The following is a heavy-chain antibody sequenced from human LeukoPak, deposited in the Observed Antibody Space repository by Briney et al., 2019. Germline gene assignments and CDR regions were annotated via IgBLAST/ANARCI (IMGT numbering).Heavy chain of an antibody. CDR3: ARAGSSSWYTVDY. CDR1: GFTFSSYS. CDR2: ISSSSSYI. Sequence: GGSLRLSCAASGFTFSSYSMNWVRQAPGKGLEWVSSISSSSSYIYYADSVKGRFTISRDNAKNSLYLQMNSLRAEDTAVYYCARAGSSSWYTVDYWGQGTLVTVSS. D-gene: IGHD6-13*01. V-gene: IGHV3-21*01. J-gene: IGHJ4*02.